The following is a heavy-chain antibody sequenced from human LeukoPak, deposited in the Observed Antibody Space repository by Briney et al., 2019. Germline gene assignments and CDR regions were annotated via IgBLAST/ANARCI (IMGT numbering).Heavy chain of an antibody. CDR3: ARDGHLSYQSIWMFPDY. CDR2: INPNSGGT. D-gene: IGHD1-1*01. V-gene: IGHV1-2*02. CDR1: GFTFTDYY. Sequence: ASVKVSCKASGFTFTDYYMHWVRQAPGQGLEWMGWINPNSGGTNYAQKFQGTVTMTRDTSISTAYMGLSRLRSDDTAVYYCARDGHLSYQSIWMFPDYWGQGTRVTVSS. J-gene: IGHJ4*02.